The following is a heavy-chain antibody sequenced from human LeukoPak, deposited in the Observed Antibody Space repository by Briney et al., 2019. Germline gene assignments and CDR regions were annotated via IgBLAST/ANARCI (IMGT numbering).Heavy chain of an antibody. CDR3: ARDSYGSGSYYRIDY. D-gene: IGHD3-10*01. Sequence: GRSLRLSCAASGFTFSSFSMNWVRQAPGKGLEWVSYISSSSSTIYYADSVKGRFTISRDNAKNSLYLQMNSLRAEDTAVYYCARDSYGSGSYYRIDYWGQGTLVTVSS. J-gene: IGHJ4*02. CDR1: GFTFSSFS. CDR2: ISSSSSTI. V-gene: IGHV3-48*04.